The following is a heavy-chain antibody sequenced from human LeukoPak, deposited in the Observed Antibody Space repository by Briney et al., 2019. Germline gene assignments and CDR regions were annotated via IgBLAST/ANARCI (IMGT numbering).Heavy chain of an antibody. Sequence: SQTLSLTCAVSGGSISSGGYSWSWVRKPPGKGLEWIGYIYHSGSTYYNPSLKSRVTISVDRSKNQFSLKLSSITAADTAVYYCARHYRPQWPVHGRIDYWGQGTLVTVSS. CDR1: GGSISSGGYS. D-gene: IGHD6-19*01. V-gene: IGHV4-30-2*01. CDR3: ARHYRPQWPVHGRIDY. CDR2: IYHSGST. J-gene: IGHJ4*02.